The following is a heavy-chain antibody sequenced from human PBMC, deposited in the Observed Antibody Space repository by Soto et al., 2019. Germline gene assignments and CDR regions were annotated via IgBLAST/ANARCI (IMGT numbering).Heavy chain of an antibody. D-gene: IGHD3-9*01. J-gene: IGHJ4*02. CDR2: INWNGRTK. CDR1: GFSFDDYG. V-gene: IGHV3-20*04. Sequence: GGSLRLSCAASGFSFDDYGMSWVRQVPGKRLEWVAGINWNGRTKDYVDSVKGRFTISRDTAKSSVYLQMNSLRAEDTALYFCARASPRGRYLGWLILPLGHWGQGTLVTVSS. CDR3: ARASPRGRYLGWLILPLGH.